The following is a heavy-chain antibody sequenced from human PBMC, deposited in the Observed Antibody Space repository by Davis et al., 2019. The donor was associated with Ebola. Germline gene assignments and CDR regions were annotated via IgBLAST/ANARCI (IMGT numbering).Heavy chain of an antibody. D-gene: IGHD6-19*01. V-gene: IGHV3-74*01. CDR3: ARSSGWYDC. Sequence: GESLKISCAASGFTFSNYYMHWVRQAPGKGLVWVSRINSDGSTTYADSVKGRFTISRDNAKNTLYLQMDSLRAEDTAVYYCARSSGWYDCWGQGTLVTVSS. CDR2: INSDGST. CDR1: GFTFSNYY. J-gene: IGHJ4*02.